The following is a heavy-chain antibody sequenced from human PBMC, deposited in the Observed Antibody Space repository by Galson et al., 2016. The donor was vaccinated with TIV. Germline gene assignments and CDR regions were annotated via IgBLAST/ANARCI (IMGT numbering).Heavy chain of an antibody. Sequence: SVKVSCKASGYSLEAYGISWLRQAPGQGPEWMGWISGYSGKTNYAQKFQGRAIMTMDKSTNTAYVELRSLRFGDTAVYYCARDAVLSSGGLDSWGQGTLIIVSS. D-gene: IGHD3-3*02. CDR3: ARDAVLSSGGLDS. V-gene: IGHV1-18*01. J-gene: IGHJ4*02. CDR2: ISGYSGKT. CDR1: GYSLEAYG.